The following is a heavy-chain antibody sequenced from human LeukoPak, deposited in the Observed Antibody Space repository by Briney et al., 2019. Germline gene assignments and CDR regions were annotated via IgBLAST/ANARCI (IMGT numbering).Heavy chain of an antibody. CDR1: GYSFTSYW. Sequence: GESLKISCKGSGYSFTSYWIGWVRQIPGKGLDWMGSIYPADSDTRYSPSFQGQVTISADKSISNAYLQWSRLKASETAMYYCARPSSGWYGPYAFDLWGQGPMVPVSS. CDR3: ARPSSGWYGPYAFDL. CDR2: IYPADSDT. D-gene: IGHD6-19*01. V-gene: IGHV5-51*01. J-gene: IGHJ3*01.